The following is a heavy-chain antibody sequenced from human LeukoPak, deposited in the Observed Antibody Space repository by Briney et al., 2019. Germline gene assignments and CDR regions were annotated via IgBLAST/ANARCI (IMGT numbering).Heavy chain of an antibody. V-gene: IGHV3-53*01. Sequence: GGSLRLSCAASGFTVDSNYLSWVRQAPGKGLEWVSTIYTDGNTYYAASVKGRFTISRDFSKNTVFLHMNSLRAEDTAMYYCARGDDSGYYDYFDYWGQGALVTVSS. CDR3: ARGDDSGYYDYFDY. D-gene: IGHD3-22*01. J-gene: IGHJ4*02. CDR2: IYTDGNT. CDR1: GFTVDSNY.